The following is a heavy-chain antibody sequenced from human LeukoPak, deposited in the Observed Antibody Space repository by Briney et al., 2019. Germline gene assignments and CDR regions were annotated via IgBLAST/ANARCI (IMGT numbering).Heavy chain of an antibody. V-gene: IGHV3-21*01. D-gene: IGHD2-2*01. CDR2: ISSSGTYI. Sequence: PGGSLRLSCAASGFTFGSYRMNWVRQAPGKGLEWVASISSSGTYIYYADSVKDRFTISRDNAKNSLYLQMSSLRAEDTAVYSCGRGGGSCSPTSCFNNYFDYWGQGTLVTVSS. J-gene: IGHJ4*02. CDR3: GRGGGSCSPTSCFNNYFDY. CDR1: GFTFGSYR.